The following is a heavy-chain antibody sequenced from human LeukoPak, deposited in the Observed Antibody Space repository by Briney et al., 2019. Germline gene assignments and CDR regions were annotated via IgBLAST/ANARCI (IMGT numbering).Heavy chain of an antibody. CDR1: GFTFSSYS. CDR3: ARDLGGSVRATFDI. V-gene: IGHV3-48*04. Sequence: GGSLRLSCAASGFTFSSYSMNWVRQAPGKGLEWVSYISSGSSTINYADSVKGRFTISRDNAKNSLYLQMNSLRAEDTAVHYCARDLGGSVRATFDIWGQGTMVIVSS. J-gene: IGHJ3*02. D-gene: IGHD3-10*01. CDR2: ISSGSSTI.